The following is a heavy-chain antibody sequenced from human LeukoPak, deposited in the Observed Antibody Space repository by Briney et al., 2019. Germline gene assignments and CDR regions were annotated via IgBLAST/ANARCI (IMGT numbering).Heavy chain of an antibody. Sequence: SETLSLTCTVSGGSLSSGTSFWSWIRQPAGKGLEWIGRIYTTGSTNYNPSLKSRVTMSVDTSKNQFSLSLTSVTAADTAVYYCAKGVTGFDYWGQGTLVTVSS. CDR3: AKGVTGFDY. CDR1: GGSLSSGTSF. D-gene: IGHD2-21*02. V-gene: IGHV4-61*02. J-gene: IGHJ4*02. CDR2: IYTTGST.